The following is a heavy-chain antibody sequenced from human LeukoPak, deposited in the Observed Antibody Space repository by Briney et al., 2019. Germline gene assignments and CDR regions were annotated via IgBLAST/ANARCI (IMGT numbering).Heavy chain of an antibody. CDR1: GFTFSGSA. D-gene: IGHD2-2*01. CDR3: TRFLKEACSSTSCSTEGMDV. J-gene: IGHJ6*02. CDR2: IRSKANSYAT. Sequence: GGSLRLSCAASGFTFSGSAMHWVRQASGKGLEWVGRIRSKANSYATAYAASVKGRFTISRDDSKNTAYLQMNSLKTEDTAVYYCTRFLKEACSSTSCSTEGMDVWGQGTTVTVSS. V-gene: IGHV3-73*01.